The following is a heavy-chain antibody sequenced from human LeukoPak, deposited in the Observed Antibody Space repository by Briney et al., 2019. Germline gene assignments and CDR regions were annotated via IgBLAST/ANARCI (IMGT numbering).Heavy chain of an antibody. J-gene: IGHJ4*02. D-gene: IGHD6-13*01. CDR3: ARSGSSCSSFEY. CDR1: GDSISSGGYS. CDR2: IYHSGRT. Sequence: SETLSLTCTVSGDSISSGGYSWSCVRQPPGKGLECTGHIYHSGRTYYNPSLKSRVTISIDRSKNQFSLKLSSVTAADTAVYYCARSGSSCSSFEYWGQGTLVTVSS. V-gene: IGHV4-30-2*01.